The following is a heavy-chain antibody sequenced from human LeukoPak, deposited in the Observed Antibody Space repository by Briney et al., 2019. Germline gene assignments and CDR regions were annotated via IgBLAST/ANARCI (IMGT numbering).Heavy chain of an antibody. CDR2: ISAYNGNT. V-gene: IGHV1-18*01. CDR1: GYTFTSYG. CDR3: ARVPRIAAAGTDFDY. J-gene: IGHJ4*02. D-gene: IGHD6-13*01. Sequence: ASVKVSCKASGYTFTSYGINWVRQAPGQGLEWMGWISAYNGNTNYAQKFQGRVTITADKSTSTAYMELSSLRSEDTAMYYCARVPRIAAAGTDFDYWGQGTLVTVSS.